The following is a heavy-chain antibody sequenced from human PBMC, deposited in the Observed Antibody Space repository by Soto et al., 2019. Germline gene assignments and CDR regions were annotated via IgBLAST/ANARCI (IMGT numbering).Heavy chain of an antibody. V-gene: IGHV5-51*01. J-gene: IGHJ6*02. CDR1: GYSFTSYW. CDR2: IYPGDSDT. Sequence: GESLKLSCKGSGYSFTSYWIGWVRQMPGKGLEWMGIIYPGDSDTRYSPSFQGQVTISADKSISTTYLQWSSLKASDTAMYYCARSPVEPYYYYYGMDVWGQGTTVTVYS. CDR3: ARSPVEPYYYYYGMDV. D-gene: IGHD1-1*01.